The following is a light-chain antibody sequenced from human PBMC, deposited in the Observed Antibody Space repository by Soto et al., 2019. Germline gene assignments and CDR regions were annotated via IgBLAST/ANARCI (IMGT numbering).Light chain of an antibody. J-gene: IGKJ2*01. CDR2: DTS. Sequence: EIVLTLSPVTLSLSPGERATLSCRASQSVGIQLAWYQHRPGQAPRLLIYDTSNRATDIPARFSGSGSGTDFTLTINKLEPEDFAVYYCLQRDSWPRTFGQGTKLEIK. CDR1: QSVGIQ. V-gene: IGKV3-11*01. CDR3: LQRDSWPRT.